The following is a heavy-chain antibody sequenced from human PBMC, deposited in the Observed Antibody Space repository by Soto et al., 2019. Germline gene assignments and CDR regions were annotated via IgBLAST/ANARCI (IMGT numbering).Heavy chain of an antibody. D-gene: IGHD3-10*01. Sequence: EVQLVESGGGVVRPGGSLRLSCAASGFIFDDYGMTWVRQAPGKGLEWVSSIHRNGGRIGYADSVKGRFTISRDNAKNSLYLQMNSLRAEDTALYYCARDPNYGSGSYHNAWGQGTLVTVSS. J-gene: IGHJ4*02. CDR2: IHRNGGRI. CDR1: GFIFDDYG. CDR3: ARDPNYGSGSYHNA. V-gene: IGHV3-20*04.